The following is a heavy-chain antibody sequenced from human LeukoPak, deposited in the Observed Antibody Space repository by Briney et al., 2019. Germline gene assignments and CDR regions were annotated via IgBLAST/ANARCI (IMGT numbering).Heavy chain of an antibody. D-gene: IGHD3-10*01. J-gene: IGHJ5*02. V-gene: IGHV4-34*01. CDR3: ARIHLWPENWFDA. CDR2: VNHRGTI. CDR1: GGSFSDYF. Sequence: KPSETLSLTCAVNGGSFSDYFWGWFRQPPGKGLEWIGEVNHRGTISSNPSLKSRVAISVDASKNQFSLKLSSVTAADTAIYYCARIHLWPENWFDAWGQGGLVTVSS.